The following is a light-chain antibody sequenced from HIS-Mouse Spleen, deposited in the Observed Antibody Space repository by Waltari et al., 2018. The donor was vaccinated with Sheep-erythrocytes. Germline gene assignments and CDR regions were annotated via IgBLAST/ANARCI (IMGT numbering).Light chain of an antibody. CDR1: SNDVGSYHL. CDR3: CSYAGSSTPWV. Sequence: QPALTQPASVSGSPGQSLTIPFPGTSNDVGSYHLVSRYQQHPGKAPKLMIYEGSKRPSGVSNRFSGSKSGNTASLTISGLQAEDEADYYCCSYAGSSTPWVFGGGTKLTVL. J-gene: IGLJ3*02. V-gene: IGLV2-23*01. CDR2: EGS.